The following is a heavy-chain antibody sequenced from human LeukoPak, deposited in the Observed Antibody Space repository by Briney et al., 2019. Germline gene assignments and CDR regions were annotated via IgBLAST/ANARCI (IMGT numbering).Heavy chain of an antibody. CDR2: IYYSGST. J-gene: IGHJ6*02. Sequence: PSETLSLTCTVSGGSISSDSYYWSWIRQPPGKGLEWIGYIYYSGSTNYNPSLKSRVTISVDTSKNQFSLKLSSVTAADTAVYYCARHNDYYVVGGMDVWGQGTTVTVSS. CDR1: GGSISSDSYY. CDR3: ARHNDYYVVGGMDV. D-gene: IGHD3-10*02. V-gene: IGHV4-61*01.